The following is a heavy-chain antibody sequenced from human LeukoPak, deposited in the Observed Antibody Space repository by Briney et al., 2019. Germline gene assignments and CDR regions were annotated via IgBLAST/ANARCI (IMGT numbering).Heavy chain of an antibody. CDR3: AKDPLWAYSAVGEGDAFDI. V-gene: IGHV3-30*18. CDR1: GFTFSSYG. J-gene: IGHJ3*02. CDR2: ISYDGSDK. Sequence: GGSLRLSCAASGFTFSSYGMHWVRQAPGKGLEWVAVISYDGSDKYYADSVKGRFTISRDNSKNALYLQMNSLRAEDTAVYYCAKDPLWAYSAVGEGDAFDIWGQGTMVTVSS. D-gene: IGHD2-15*01.